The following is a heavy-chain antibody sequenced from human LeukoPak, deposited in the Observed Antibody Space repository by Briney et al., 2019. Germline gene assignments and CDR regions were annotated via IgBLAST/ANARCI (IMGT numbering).Heavy chain of an antibody. J-gene: IGHJ5*02. Sequence: GGSLRLSCAASGFTFSSYGMHWVRQAPGKGLEWVAVIWYDGSNKYYADSVKGRFTISRDNSKNTLYLQMNSLRAEDTAVYYCARDPAGSGYCSSTSCSPGWFDPWGQGTLVTVSS. CDR2: IWYDGSNK. CDR3: ARDPAGSGYCSSTSCSPGWFDP. V-gene: IGHV3-33*01. CDR1: GFTFSSYG. D-gene: IGHD2-2*01.